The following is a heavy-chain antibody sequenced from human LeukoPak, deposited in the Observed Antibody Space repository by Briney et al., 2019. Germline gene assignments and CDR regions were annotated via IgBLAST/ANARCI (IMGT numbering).Heavy chain of an antibody. V-gene: IGHV4-39*07. J-gene: IGHJ4*02. CDR2: IYFIGST. D-gene: IGHD3-22*01. CDR3: ARRERGVRGMFPTLPIVVVIRFDY. CDR1: GGSISSSNYY. Sequence: SQTLSLTCSVAGGSISSSNYYWDWLRQPPWKGLEWIGSIYFIGSTYYHPSLKSRVNFSVATSKNLFSLRLNSVTAADTAVYYCARRERGVRGMFPTLPIVVVIRFDYWGQGTLVTVSS.